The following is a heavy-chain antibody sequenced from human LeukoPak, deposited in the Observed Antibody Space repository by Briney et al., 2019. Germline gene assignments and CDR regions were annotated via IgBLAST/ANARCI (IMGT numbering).Heavy chain of an antibody. D-gene: IGHD2-2*01. CDR3: ARGYCSSTSCRDNWFDP. CDR2: ISAYNGNT. V-gene: IGHV1-18*01. CDR1: GYTFTSYG. Sequence: ASVKVSCKASGYTFTSYGISWVRQAPGQGLEWMGWISAYNGNTNYAQKLQGRVTMITDTSTSTAYMELRSLRSDDTAVYYCARGYCSSTSCRDNWFDPWGQGTLVTVSS. J-gene: IGHJ5*02.